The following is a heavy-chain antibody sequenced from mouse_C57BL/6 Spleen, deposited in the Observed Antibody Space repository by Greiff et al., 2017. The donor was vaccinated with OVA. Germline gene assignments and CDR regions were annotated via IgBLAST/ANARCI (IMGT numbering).Heavy chain of an antibody. J-gene: IGHJ4*01. D-gene: IGHD1-2*01. CDR2: ISYDGSN. CDR1: GYSITSGYY. CDR3: ARGDYGKWGDY. Sequence: EVKLMESGPGLVKPSQSLSLTCSVTGYSITSGYYWNWIRQFPGNKLEWMGYISYDGSNNYNPSLKNRISITRDTSKNQFFLKLNSVTTEDTATYYCARGDYGKWGDYWGQGTSVTVSS. V-gene: IGHV3-6*01.